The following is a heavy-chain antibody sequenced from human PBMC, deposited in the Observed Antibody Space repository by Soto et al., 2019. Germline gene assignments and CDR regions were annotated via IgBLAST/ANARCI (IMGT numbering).Heavy chain of an antibody. CDR3: ARGGYSGYDFPLIDY. CDR1: GGSISSYY. CDR2: IYYSGST. J-gene: IGHJ4*02. D-gene: IGHD5-12*01. Sequence: PSETLSLTCTVSGGSISSYYWSWIRQPPGKGLEWIGYIYYSGSTNYNPSLKSRVTISVDTSKNQFSLKLSSVTAADTAVYYCARGGYSGYDFPLIDYWGQGTLVTVSS. V-gene: IGHV4-59*01.